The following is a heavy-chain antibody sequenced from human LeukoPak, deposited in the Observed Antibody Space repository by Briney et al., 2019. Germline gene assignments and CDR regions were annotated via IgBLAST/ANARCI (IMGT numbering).Heavy chain of an antibody. CDR2: ISSSGSTI. J-gene: IGHJ4*02. Sequence: GGSLRLSCAASGFTFSSYEMNWVRQAPGKGLEWVSYISSSGSTIYYADSVKGRFTISRDNSKNTLYLQMNSVRAEDTAVYYCARGSFDWLLYVVDYWGQGTLVTVSS. CDR3: ARGSFDWLLYVVDY. CDR1: GFTFSSYE. V-gene: IGHV3-48*03. D-gene: IGHD3-9*01.